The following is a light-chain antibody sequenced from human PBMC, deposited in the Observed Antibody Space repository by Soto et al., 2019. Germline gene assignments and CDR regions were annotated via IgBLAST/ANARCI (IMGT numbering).Light chain of an antibody. J-gene: IGKJ1*01. CDR3: QQYGSSPPWK. Sequence: EIVVTQSPGTPSMSPEETATLSRRASQSVHSSYLAWFQQKPGQAPRLLIYGTSNKATGIPHRFSGSGSGTDFTLTISRLEPEDFGVYYCQQYGSSPPWKFGQGAKVDIK. CDR1: QSVHSSY. V-gene: IGKV3-20*01. CDR2: GTS.